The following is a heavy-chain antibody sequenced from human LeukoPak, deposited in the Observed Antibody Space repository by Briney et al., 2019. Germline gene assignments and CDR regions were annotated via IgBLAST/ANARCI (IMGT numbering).Heavy chain of an antibody. CDR1: GFTVSFFY. Sequence: PGGSLRLSCAASGFTVSFFYMSWVRQAPGKGLEWVSLVYTSGSTYTADSLKDRFTISRDSSKNTLSLQMRDLGAGDTAVYYCARGITYYGGYSGEGWYVDLWGGGTLVTVSS. J-gene: IGHJ2*01. D-gene: IGHD4-23*01. CDR2: VYTSGST. CDR3: ARGITYYGGYSGEGWYVDL. V-gene: IGHV3-66*01.